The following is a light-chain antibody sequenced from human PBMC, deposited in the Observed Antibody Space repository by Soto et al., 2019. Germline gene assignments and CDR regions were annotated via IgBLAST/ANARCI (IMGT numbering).Light chain of an antibody. Sequence: QSVLTQPASVSGSLVQSISISCFGNTVDIGDYNYACWYQQHPGKVPNGIIYDVSDRPSGVSYRFSGPKSGNTASLTVSGLQAEDEADHYCCSYTRSGTLIFGTGTKVTLL. CDR2: DVS. J-gene: IGLJ1*01. CDR1: TVDIGDYNY. V-gene: IGLV2-14*01. CDR3: CSYTRSGTLI.